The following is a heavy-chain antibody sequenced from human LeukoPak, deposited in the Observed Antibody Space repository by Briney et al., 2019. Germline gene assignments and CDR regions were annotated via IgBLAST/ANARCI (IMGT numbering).Heavy chain of an antibody. CDR2: IYPGDSDT. CDR1: EYSFTSCW. CDR3: AIVGYSSGWYPFDY. Sequence: GESLKISCKGSEYSFTSCWIGWVRQMPGKGLEWMGIIYPGDSDTRYSPSLQGQVTISADKSISTAYLQCSSLKASDTAMYYCAIVGYSSGWYPFDYWGQGTLVTVSS. J-gene: IGHJ4*02. V-gene: IGHV5-51*01. D-gene: IGHD6-19*01.